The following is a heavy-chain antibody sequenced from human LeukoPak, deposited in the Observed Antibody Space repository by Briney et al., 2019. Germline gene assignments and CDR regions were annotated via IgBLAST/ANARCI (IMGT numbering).Heavy chain of an antibody. Sequence: GGSLRLSCAASGFTFSSYAMSWVRQAPGKGLEWVSAISGSGGSTYYADSVKGRFTISRDNSKNTLYLQMNSLRGEDTAVFYCAKGTSGTPDYWGQGTLVTVSS. CDR1: GFTFSSYA. CDR2: ISGSGGST. CDR3: AKGTSGTPDY. J-gene: IGHJ4*02. V-gene: IGHV3-23*01. D-gene: IGHD1-1*01.